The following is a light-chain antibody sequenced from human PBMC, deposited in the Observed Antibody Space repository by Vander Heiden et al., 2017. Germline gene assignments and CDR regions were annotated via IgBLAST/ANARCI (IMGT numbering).Light chain of an antibody. V-gene: IGLV2-23*02. CDR3: CSYAGSSTGV. CDR2: EVS. Sequence: HSALTQPASVSGSPGQSLSLSCTGTSSDVGSYNLVSWYQQHPGKAPKLMSYEVSKRPSGVSNRFSGSKSGNTASLTSSGLQAEDEADYSCCSYAGSSTGVFGGGTKLTVL. CDR1: SSDVGSYNL. J-gene: IGLJ3*02.